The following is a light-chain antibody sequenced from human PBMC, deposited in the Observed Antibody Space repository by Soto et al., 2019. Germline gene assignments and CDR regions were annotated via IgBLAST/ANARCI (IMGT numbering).Light chain of an antibody. CDR1: SGSVSTNYY. CDR2: RTS. V-gene: IGLV8-61*01. Sequence: QAVVPQEPSPSVSPGGTVTLTFGLSSGSVSTNYYPSWYQPTPGQAPRTLIHRTSTRSSGVPDRFSGSIVGNKAALTITGAQEDDESDYYCVLFMGSGISVFGGGTKLTVL. J-gene: IGLJ7*01. CDR3: VLFMGSGISV.